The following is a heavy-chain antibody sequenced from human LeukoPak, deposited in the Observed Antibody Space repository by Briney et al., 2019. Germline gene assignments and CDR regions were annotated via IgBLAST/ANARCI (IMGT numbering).Heavy chain of an antibody. Sequence: SETLSLTCAVYGGSFSGYYWSWIRQPPGKGLEWIGSIYYSGSTYYNPSLKSRVTISVDTSKNQFSLKLSSVTAADTAVYYCAREVDGLVRVDYWGQGTLVTVSS. CDR3: AREVDGLVRVDY. CDR1: GGSFSGYY. V-gene: IGHV4-34*01. D-gene: IGHD3-10*01. CDR2: IYYSGST. J-gene: IGHJ4*02.